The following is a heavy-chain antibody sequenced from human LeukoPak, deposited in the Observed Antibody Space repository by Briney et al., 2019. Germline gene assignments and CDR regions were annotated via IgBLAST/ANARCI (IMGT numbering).Heavy chain of an antibody. D-gene: IGHD2-2*01. CDR3: AKASSASPSCLNL. CDR1: GFTFSSYW. Sequence: PGGSLRLSCAASGFTFSSYWMSWVRQAPGKGLEWVAVIRHDGSNKYYADSVKGRFTISRDNFKNTLYLQMNSLGAEDTATYYCAKASSASPSCLNLWGQGTLVTVSS. V-gene: IGHV3-30*02. CDR2: IRHDGSNK. J-gene: IGHJ5*02.